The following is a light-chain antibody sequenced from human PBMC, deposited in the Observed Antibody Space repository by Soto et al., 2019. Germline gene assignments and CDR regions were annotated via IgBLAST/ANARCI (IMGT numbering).Light chain of an antibody. Sequence: EIQMTQSPSSLSASLGDRVPITCQASQDINDYSTWYQQKPGKAPRLLIYGASFLEVGVPSRFSGSGSGTHFTLTISSLQPEDVATYYCQQYDSLPYTFGQGTRLEIK. CDR2: GAS. CDR1: QDINDY. V-gene: IGKV1-33*01. J-gene: IGKJ2*01. CDR3: QQYDSLPYT.